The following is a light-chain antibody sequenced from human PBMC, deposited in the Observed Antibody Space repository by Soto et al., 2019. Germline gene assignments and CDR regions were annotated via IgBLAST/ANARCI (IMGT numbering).Light chain of an antibody. Sequence: QSALTQPRSVSGSPGQSVTISCNGTSSDVGGYNYVSWYQQHPGKAPKLMIYDVSKRPSGVPDRFSGSKSGNTASLTISGLQAEDEADYYCCSYAGSYTWVFGGGTKATVL. CDR3: CSYAGSYTWV. J-gene: IGLJ2*01. CDR1: SSDVGGYNY. CDR2: DVS. V-gene: IGLV2-11*01.